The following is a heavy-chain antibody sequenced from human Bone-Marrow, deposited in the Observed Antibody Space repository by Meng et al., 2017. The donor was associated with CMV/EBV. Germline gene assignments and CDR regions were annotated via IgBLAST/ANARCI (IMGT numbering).Heavy chain of an antibody. J-gene: IGHJ4*02. D-gene: IGHD2-15*01. Sequence: GESLKISCAASGFTFSSYAMHWVRQAPGKGLEWVAVISYDGSNKYYADSVKGRFTISRDNSKNTLYLQMNSLRAEDTAVYYCARLGWSSFDYWGQGTLVTVSS. V-gene: IGHV3-30-3*01. CDR3: ARLGWSSFDY. CDR2: ISYDGSNK. CDR1: GFTFSSYA.